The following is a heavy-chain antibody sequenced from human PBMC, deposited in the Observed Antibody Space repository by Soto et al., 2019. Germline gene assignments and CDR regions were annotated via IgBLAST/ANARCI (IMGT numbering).Heavy chain of an antibody. CDR1: GYTFTSSV. CDR3: ARPTKAAAAGTASSYNWFDP. D-gene: IGHD6-13*01. V-gene: IGHV1-3*01. CDR2: INAGNGNT. J-gene: IGHJ5*02. Sequence: ASVKVSCKASGYTFTSSVMHWVRKAPGQRLEWMGWINAGNGNTKYSQKFQGRVTITRDTSASTAYMELSSLRSEDTAVYYCARPTKAAAAGTASSYNWFDPWGQGTLVTVSS.